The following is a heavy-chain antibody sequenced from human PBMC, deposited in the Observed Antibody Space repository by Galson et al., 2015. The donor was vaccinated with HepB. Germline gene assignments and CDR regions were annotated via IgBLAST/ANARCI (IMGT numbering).Heavy chain of an antibody. J-gene: IGHJ4*02. V-gene: IGHV3-30*04. Sequence: SLRLSCAASGFTFSNYAMHWVRQAPGKGLEWVAVSSFDGKKRWYADSVRGRFTISRDNSENTLYLQMNSLRVEDTSMYYCARDVLAVVAASLDCWGQGTLVTVSS. D-gene: IGHD2-15*01. CDR2: SSFDGKKR. CDR3: ARDVLAVVAASLDC. CDR1: GFTFSNYA.